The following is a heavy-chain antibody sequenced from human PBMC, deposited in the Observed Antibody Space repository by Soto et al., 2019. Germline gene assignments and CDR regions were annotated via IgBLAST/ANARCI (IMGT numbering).Heavy chain of an antibody. Sequence: GGSLRLSCAASGFTFSSYSMNWVRQAPGKGLEWVSYISSSSSTIYYADSVKGRFTISRDNAKNSLYLQMNSLRAEDTAVYYCARLELLWFGEAPHWGQGTLVTVSS. J-gene: IGHJ4*02. CDR1: GFTFSSYS. CDR3: ARLELLWFGEAPH. D-gene: IGHD3-10*01. V-gene: IGHV3-48*01. CDR2: ISSSSSTI.